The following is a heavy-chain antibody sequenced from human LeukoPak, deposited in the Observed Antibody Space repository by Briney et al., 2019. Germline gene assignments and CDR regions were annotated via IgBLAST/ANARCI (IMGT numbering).Heavy chain of an antibody. CDR3: ASTPPRYLGYFDY. J-gene: IGHJ4*02. CDR1: GFTVSCNY. CDR2: IYSGGST. Sequence: GGSLRLSCAASGFTVSCNYMSWVRQAPGKGLEWVSVIYSGGSTYYADSVKGRFTISRDNSKNTLYFQMNSLRAEDTAVYYCASTPPRYLGYFDYWGQGILVTVSS. V-gene: IGHV3-53*01. D-gene: IGHD3-9*01.